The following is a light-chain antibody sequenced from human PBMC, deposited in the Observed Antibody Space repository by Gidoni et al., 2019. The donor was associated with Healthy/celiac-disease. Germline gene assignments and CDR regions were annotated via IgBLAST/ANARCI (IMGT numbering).Light chain of an antibody. CDR3: QQYGSSPPT. J-gene: IGKJ3*01. V-gene: IGKV3-20*01. CDR1: QSVSSSY. Sequence: DIVLTQSPGTLSWSPGESATLSCRASQSVSSSYLAWYQQTPGQAPRLLIYGASSRATGIPDRFSGRGAGTDFTLTISRLEPEDFAVYYCQQYGSSPPTFGPGTKVDIK. CDR2: GAS.